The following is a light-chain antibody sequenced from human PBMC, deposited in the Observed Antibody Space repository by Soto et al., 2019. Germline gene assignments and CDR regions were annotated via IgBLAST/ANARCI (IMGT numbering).Light chain of an antibody. V-gene: IGKV1-5*03. CDR1: QTISMW. CDR2: KAS. J-gene: IGKJ1*01. CDR3: QQYSNLWT. Sequence: DIQITQSPSTLSASVGDRGTLACRASQTISMWLAWYQQKPGKAPMLLIYKASYLESGVPSRLSGSGFGTEFTLTIRSLQPDDFGTYYCQQYSNLWTFGQGTKVDIK.